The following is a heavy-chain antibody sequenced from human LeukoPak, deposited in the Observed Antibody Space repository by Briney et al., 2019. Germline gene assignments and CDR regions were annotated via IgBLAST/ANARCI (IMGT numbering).Heavy chain of an antibody. V-gene: IGHV3-23*01. Sequence: GGSLRLSCAASGFTFSSYEMNWVRQAPGKGLEWVSGISGSGDRTSYADSVKGRFTISRDNSKTTLYLQMSTLGAEDTAVYLCARTGFGSFHFDFWGQGTLVTVSS. CDR2: ISGSGDRT. J-gene: IGHJ4*02. CDR3: ARTGFGSFHFDF. D-gene: IGHD3-10*01. CDR1: GFTFSSYE.